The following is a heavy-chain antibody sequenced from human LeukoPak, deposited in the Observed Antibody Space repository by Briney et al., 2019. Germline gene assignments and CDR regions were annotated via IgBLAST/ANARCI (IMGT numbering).Heavy chain of an antibody. CDR2: IYYSGST. CDR1: GGSISSGVYY. V-gene: IGHV4-31*03. D-gene: IGHD1-26*01. Sequence: PSETLSLTCTVSGGSISSGVYYWSWIRQHPGKGLEWIGYIYYSGSTYDNPSLKSRVTISVDTSKNQFSLKLSSVTAADTAVYYCAREEGDYFDYWGQGTLVTVSS. J-gene: IGHJ4*02. CDR3: AREEGDYFDY.